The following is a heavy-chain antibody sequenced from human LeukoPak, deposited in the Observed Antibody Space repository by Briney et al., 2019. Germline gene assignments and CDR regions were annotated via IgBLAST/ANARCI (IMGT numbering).Heavy chain of an antibody. Sequence: SETLSLTCTVSGGSISSYYWSWIRQPPGKGLEWIGYIYYSGSTNYNPSLKSRVTISVDTSKNQFPLKLSSVTAADTAVYYCARDGRGGDYYGSGSWFDPWGQGTLVTVSS. D-gene: IGHD3-10*01. CDR3: ARDGRGGDYYGSGSWFDP. J-gene: IGHJ5*02. CDR1: GGSISSYY. CDR2: IYYSGST. V-gene: IGHV4-59*01.